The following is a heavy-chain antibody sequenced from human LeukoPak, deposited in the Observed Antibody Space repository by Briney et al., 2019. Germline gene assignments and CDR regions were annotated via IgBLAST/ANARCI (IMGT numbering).Heavy chain of an antibody. CDR2: IKEDGSEK. J-gene: IGHJ4*02. D-gene: IGHD3-10*01. V-gene: IGHV3-7*01. CDR3: ARVEAGHYFGD. Sequence: GGSLRLSCAASGFSFSIYWMTWLRQAPGKGLEWVANIKEDGSEKYYVDSVKGRFTISRDNAKNSLYLQMNSLRAEDTAVYYCARVEAGHYFGDWGQGTLVTVSS. CDR1: GFSFSIYW.